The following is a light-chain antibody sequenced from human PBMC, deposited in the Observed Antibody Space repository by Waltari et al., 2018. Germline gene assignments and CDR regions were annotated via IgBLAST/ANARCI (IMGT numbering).Light chain of an antibody. CDR1: ASIGSN. V-gene: IGKV3-15*01. J-gene: IGKJ1*01. CDR2: EAS. CDR3: HQYDKWPQT. Sequence: EVLMTQSPATLYVSPGERVPLSCRASASIGSNLGWYQQRPGQAPRLLIFEASTRATGIPARFSASGSGTEFALAISDLQSEDFAVYYCHQYDKWPQTFGPGTKV.